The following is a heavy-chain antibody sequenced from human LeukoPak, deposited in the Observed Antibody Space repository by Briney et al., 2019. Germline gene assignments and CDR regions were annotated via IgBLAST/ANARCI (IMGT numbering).Heavy chain of an antibody. Sequence: GGSLRLSCAASGFTFSSYAMSWVRQAPGKGLEWVSAFSGSGSSTYYEDSVKGRFTISRDNSKNTLYLQMNSLRAEDTAVYYCAKGGQYRLLSGVLFDYWGQGTLVTVSS. CDR1: GFTFSSYA. CDR2: FSGSGSST. D-gene: IGHD2-2*01. V-gene: IGHV3-23*01. CDR3: AKGGQYRLLSGVLFDY. J-gene: IGHJ4*02.